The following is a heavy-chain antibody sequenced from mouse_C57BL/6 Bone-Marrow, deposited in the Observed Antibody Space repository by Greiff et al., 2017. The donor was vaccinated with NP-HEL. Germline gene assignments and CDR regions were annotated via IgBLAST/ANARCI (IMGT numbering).Heavy chain of an antibody. Sequence: EVMLVESGGGLVQPGGSMKLSCVASGFTFSNYWMNWVRQSPEKGLEWVAQIRLKSDNYATHYAESVKGRFTISRDDSKSSVYLQMNNLRAEDTGIYYCTAGYGSSYGYWGQGTTLTVSS. CDR1: GFTFSNYW. J-gene: IGHJ2*01. CDR3: TAGYGSSYGY. D-gene: IGHD1-1*01. CDR2: IRLKSDNYAT. V-gene: IGHV6-3*01.